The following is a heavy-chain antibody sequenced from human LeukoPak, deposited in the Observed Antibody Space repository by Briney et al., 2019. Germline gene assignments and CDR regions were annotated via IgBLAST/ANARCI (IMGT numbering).Heavy chain of an antibody. V-gene: IGHV1-69*05. CDR3: AVDGYNFRLYLDY. D-gene: IGHD5-24*01. CDR2: IIPIFGTA. CDR1: GGTFSSSA. Sequence: ASVKVSCKASGGTFSSSAISWVRQAPGQGLEWMGGIIPIFGTANYAQKFQGRVTITTDESTSTAYMELSSLRSEDTAVYYCAVDGYNFRLYLDYWGQGTLVTVSS. J-gene: IGHJ4*02.